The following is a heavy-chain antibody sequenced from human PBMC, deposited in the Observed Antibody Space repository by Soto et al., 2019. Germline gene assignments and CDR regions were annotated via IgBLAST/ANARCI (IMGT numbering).Heavy chain of an antibody. CDR1: GFTFSSYA. Sequence: GSLRLSCAASGFTFSSYAMSWVRQAPGKGLEWVSAISGSGGSTYYADSVKGRFTISRDNSKNTLYLQMNSLRAEDTAVYYCAQTSTVDDFWSGYYRGWYYYGMDVWGQGTTVTVSS. CDR2: ISGSGGST. CDR3: AQTSTVDDFWSGYYRGWYYYGMDV. D-gene: IGHD3-3*01. V-gene: IGHV3-23*01. J-gene: IGHJ6*02.